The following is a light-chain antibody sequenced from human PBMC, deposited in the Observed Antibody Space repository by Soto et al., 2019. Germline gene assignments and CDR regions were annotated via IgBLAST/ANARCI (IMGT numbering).Light chain of an antibody. CDR1: QSISSY. V-gene: IGKV1-5*01. J-gene: IGKJ1*01. CDR2: DAS. Sequence: DIQMTQSPSTLSASVGDRVTITCRASQSISSYLAWYQQKPGKAPKVLIFDASSLESGVPSRFSGSGSGTEFTLSISGLQPDDFATYYCQQYHTYPWTFGQGTKVDI. CDR3: QQYHTYPWT.